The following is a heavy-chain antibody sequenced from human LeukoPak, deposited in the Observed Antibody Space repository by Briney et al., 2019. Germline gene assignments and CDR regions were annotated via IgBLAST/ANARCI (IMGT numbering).Heavy chain of an antibody. CDR3: VRIPNNAGFPNWFDP. V-gene: IGHV3-21*01. D-gene: IGHD3-9*01. Sequence: GGSLRLSCAASGFSFTYSTMNWVRLAPGKGLEWVSSITSSSGNIYYSDSVRGRFTVSRDNAKNSLYLQVNSLIAEDSAVYYCVRIPNNAGFPNWFDPWGQGTLVSVSS. J-gene: IGHJ5*02. CDR1: GFSFTYST. CDR2: ITSSSGNI.